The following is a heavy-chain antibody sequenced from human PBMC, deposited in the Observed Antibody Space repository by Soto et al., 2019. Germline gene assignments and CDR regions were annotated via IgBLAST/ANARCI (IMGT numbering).Heavy chain of an antibody. CDR2: ISYDGSNK. V-gene: IGHV3-30*03. CDR1: GFTFSSYG. D-gene: IGHD6-19*01. CDR3: ARGLNEQWLVFWH. Sequence: QVQLVESGGGVVQPGRSLRLSCAASGFTFSSYGMHWVRQAPGKGLEWVAVISYDGSNKYYADSVKGRFTISRDNSKNTLYLQMNSLRAEDTAVYYCARGLNEQWLVFWHWGQGTLVTVSS. J-gene: IGHJ4*02.